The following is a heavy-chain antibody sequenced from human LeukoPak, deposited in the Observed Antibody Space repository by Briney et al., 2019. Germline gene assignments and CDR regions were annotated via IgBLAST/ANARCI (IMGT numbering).Heavy chain of an antibody. Sequence: GGSLRLSCAASGFTFSSYAMSWVRQAPGKGLEWVSAISGSGGSTYYADSVKGRFTISRDNSKNTLYLQMNSLRAEDTAVYYCAKEGVGRYCSGGSCFETNWFDPWGQGTLVTVSS. CDR1: GFTFSSYA. CDR3: AKEGVGRYCSGGSCFETNWFDP. CDR2: ISGSGGST. V-gene: IGHV3-23*01. D-gene: IGHD2-15*01. J-gene: IGHJ5*02.